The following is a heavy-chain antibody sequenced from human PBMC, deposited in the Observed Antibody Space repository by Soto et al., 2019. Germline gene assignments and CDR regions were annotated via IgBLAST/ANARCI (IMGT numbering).Heavy chain of an antibody. D-gene: IGHD3-22*01. V-gene: IGHV3-30-3*01. Sequence: GGSLSLSCAASGFTFSSYAMHWVRQAPGKGLEWVAVISYDGSNKYYADSVKGRFTISRDNSKNTLYLQMNSLRAEDTAVYYCASRYDSSGYPLDYWGQGTLVTVSS. CDR3: ASRYDSSGYPLDY. CDR1: GFTFSSYA. J-gene: IGHJ4*02. CDR2: ISYDGSNK.